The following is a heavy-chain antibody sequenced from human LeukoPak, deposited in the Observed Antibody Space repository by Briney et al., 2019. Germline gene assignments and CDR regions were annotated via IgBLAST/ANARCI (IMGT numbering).Heavy chain of an antibody. CDR1: GGSISSYY. Sequence: SETLSLTCTVSGGSISSYYWSWIRQPAGKGLEWIGRIYSSGSANYNPSLRSRVTMSVDTSKNQFSLKLSSVTAADTAVYYCARVGATVTYYYYYMDVWGKGTTVTVSS. CDR2: IYSSGSA. V-gene: IGHV4-4*07. D-gene: IGHD4-11*01. J-gene: IGHJ6*03. CDR3: ARVGATVTYYYYYMDV.